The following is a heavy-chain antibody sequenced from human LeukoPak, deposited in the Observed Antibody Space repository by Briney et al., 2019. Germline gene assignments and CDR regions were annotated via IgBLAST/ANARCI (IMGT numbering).Heavy chain of an antibody. Sequence: GGSLRLSCAASGFTFSSYAMSWVRQAPGKGLEWVSAISGSGGSTYYADSVKGRFTISRDNSKNTLYLQMNGLRAEDTAVYYCARDQRIAVAGNFDYWGQGTLVTVSS. CDR1: GFTFSSYA. V-gene: IGHV3-23*01. D-gene: IGHD6-19*01. CDR2: ISGSGGST. CDR3: ARDQRIAVAGNFDY. J-gene: IGHJ4*02.